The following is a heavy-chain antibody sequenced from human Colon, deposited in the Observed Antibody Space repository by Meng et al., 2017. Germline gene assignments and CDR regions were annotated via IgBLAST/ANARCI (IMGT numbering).Heavy chain of an antibody. CDR3: ARHISILGQRGFDY. CDR2: FFHTGRT. J-gene: IGHJ4*02. V-gene: IGHV4-4*02. D-gene: IGHD3/OR15-3a*01. CDR1: GGSISSNW. Sequence: QGQLQESGPGRGKPSGTLSLTCAVSGGSISSNWWSWVRQPPGKGLEWIGEFFHTGRTNYDPSLKSRVTISVDKSNNQFSLKLTSVTAADTAVYYCARHISILGQRGFDYWGQGTLVTVSS.